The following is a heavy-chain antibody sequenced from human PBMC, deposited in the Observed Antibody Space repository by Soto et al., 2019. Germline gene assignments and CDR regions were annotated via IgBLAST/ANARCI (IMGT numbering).Heavy chain of an antibody. CDR3: ARGVSGYSYDNYYYYMDV. V-gene: IGHV1-69*02. CDR1: GGTFSSYT. CDR2: IIPIVGIA. J-gene: IGHJ6*03. D-gene: IGHD5-18*01. Sequence: QVQLVQSGAEVKKPGSSVKVSCKASGGTFSSYTISWVRQAPGQGLEWMGRIIPIVGIANYAQKFQGRVTITADKSTSRTYMELSSLRSEVTAVYYCARGVSGYSYDNYYYYMDVWGKGTTVTVSS.